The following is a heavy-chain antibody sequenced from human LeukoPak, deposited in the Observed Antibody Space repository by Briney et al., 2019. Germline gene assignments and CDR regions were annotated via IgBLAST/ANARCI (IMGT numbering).Heavy chain of an antibody. V-gene: IGHV3-30*18. CDR3: AKGGGSYGYYYYYMDV. CDR1: GITLSSYG. CDR2: LSYGGGSN. J-gene: IGHJ6*03. Sequence: GGSLRLSCAASGITLSSYGMHWVRQAPGKGLEWVSVLSYGGGSNYYADSVKGRFTISRDNSKNTLYLQMNSLRAEDTAVYYCAKGGGSYGYYYYYMDVWGKGTTVTISS. D-gene: IGHD1-26*01.